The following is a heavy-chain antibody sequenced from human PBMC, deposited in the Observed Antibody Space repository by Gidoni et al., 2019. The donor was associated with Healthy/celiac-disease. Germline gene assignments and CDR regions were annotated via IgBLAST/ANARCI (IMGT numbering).Heavy chain of an antibody. CDR2: ISYDGSNK. D-gene: IGHD6-13*01. J-gene: IGHJ6*02. CDR3: AKDRPGYSRHYYYYGMDV. Sequence: QVQLVESGGGVVQPGRSLRLSCAASGFTFSSYGMHWVRQAPGKGLEWVAVISYDGSNKYYADSVKGRFTISRDNSKNTLYLQMNSLRAEDTAVYYCAKDRPGYSRHYYYYGMDVWGQGTTVTVSS. V-gene: IGHV3-30*18. CDR1: GFTFSSYG.